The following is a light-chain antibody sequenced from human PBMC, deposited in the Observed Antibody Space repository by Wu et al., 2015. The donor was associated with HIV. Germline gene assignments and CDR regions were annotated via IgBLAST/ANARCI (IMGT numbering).Light chain of an antibody. V-gene: IGKV3-20*01. CDR2: AAS. Sequence: EIVLTQSPATLSLSPGERATLSCRASQSVGNYLAWYQQKPGQAPTALIYAASSRATGIPDRFSGSESGTDFTLTISRLEPEDFAVYYCQHYSSSPTMYTFGQGTKAG. CDR3: QHYSSSPTMYT. CDR1: QSVGNY. J-gene: IGKJ2*01.